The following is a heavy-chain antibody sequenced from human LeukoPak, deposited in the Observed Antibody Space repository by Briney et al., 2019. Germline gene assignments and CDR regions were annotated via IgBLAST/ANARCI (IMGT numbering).Heavy chain of an antibody. V-gene: IGHV3-66*01. CDR3: AKDRSSGYSDY. CDR2: IYTGGST. Sequence: GGSLRLSCAASGFTVSSNYMSWVRQAPGKGLEWVSIIYTGGSTYYADSVKGRFTISRDNSKNTLYLQMNSLRAEDTAVYYCAKDRSSGYSDYWGQGTLVTVSS. D-gene: IGHD3-22*01. CDR1: GFTVSSNY. J-gene: IGHJ4*02.